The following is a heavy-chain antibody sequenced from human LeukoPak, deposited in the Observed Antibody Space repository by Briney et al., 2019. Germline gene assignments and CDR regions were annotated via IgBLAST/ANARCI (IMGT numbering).Heavy chain of an antibody. J-gene: IGHJ4*02. D-gene: IGHD4-17*01. CDR2: ISPYTHNI. Sequence: GASVKVSCTASGYTFTIYGLSWVRQAPGQGLEWMGWISPYTHNINYAQNLQGRVTMTTDISTSTAYLEVRSLRSDDTAAYYCARDTQSYGYYVGVIGLWGQGTLVTVSS. V-gene: IGHV1-18*01. CDR3: ARDTQSYGYYVGVIGL. CDR1: GYTFTIYG.